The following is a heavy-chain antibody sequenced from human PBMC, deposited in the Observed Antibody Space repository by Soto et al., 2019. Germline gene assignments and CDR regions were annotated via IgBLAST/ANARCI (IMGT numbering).Heavy chain of an antibody. CDR2: INSDGSTT. J-gene: IGHJ4*02. CDR1: GFTFTYW. D-gene: IGHD3-10*01. V-gene: IGHV3-74*01. CDR3: ARAGSYRFDY. Sequence: EVQLVESGGDIVQPGGSLRLSCAGSGFTFTYWMHWVRQAPGKGLEWVSRINSDGSTTNYADSVKGRFAISRDNAKNTLYLQMNSLGAEDTGVYYCARAGSYRFDYWGQGTLLTVSS.